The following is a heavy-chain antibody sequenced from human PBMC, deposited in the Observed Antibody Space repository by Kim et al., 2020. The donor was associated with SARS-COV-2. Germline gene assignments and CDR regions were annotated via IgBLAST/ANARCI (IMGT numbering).Heavy chain of an antibody. CDR3: ARRGYIVVVPENMDV. D-gene: IGHD2-2*01. CDR1: GGSISSSSYY. CDR2: IYYSGST. Sequence: SETLSLTCTVSGGSISSSSYYWGWIRQPPGKGLEWIGSIYYSGSTYYNPSLKSRVTISVDTSKNQFSLKLSSVTAADTAVYYCARRGYIVVVPENMDVWGQGTTVTVSS. V-gene: IGHV4-39*01. J-gene: IGHJ6*02.